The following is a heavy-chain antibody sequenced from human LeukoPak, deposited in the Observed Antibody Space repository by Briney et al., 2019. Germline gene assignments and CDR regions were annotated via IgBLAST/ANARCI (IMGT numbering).Heavy chain of an antibody. Sequence: SETLSLTCTVSGGSISSYYWSWIRQPAGKGLEWIGRIYTSGSTNYNPSLKSRVTMSVDTSKNQFSLKLSSVTAADTAVYYCARALKGVAATNYNWFDPWGQGTLVTVSS. D-gene: IGHD2-15*01. CDR2: IYTSGST. CDR3: ARALKGVAATNYNWFDP. J-gene: IGHJ5*02. CDR1: GGSISSYY. V-gene: IGHV4-4*07.